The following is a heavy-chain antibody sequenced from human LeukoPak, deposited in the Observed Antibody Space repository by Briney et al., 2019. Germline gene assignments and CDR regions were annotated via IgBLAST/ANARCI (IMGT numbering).Heavy chain of an antibody. CDR2: INVGNANT. CDR3: ARVPYYYDNNWFDP. D-gene: IGHD3-22*01. J-gene: IGHJ5*02. CDR1: GYTFTTYA. V-gene: IGHV1-3*01. Sequence: ASVQVSCKASGYTFTTYAIHWVRQAPGQRLEWMGWINVGNANTKYSQKLQGRVTITRDTSASTAYMELSTLRSEDTAVYYCARVPYYYDNNWFDPWGQGTLVTVYS.